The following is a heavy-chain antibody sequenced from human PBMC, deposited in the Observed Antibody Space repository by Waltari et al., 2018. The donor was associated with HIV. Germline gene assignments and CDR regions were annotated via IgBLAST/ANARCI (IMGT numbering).Heavy chain of an antibody. CDR2: ISWNSGTI. D-gene: IGHD4-17*01. V-gene: IGHV3-9*01. CDR1: GFTFDDYA. CDR3: AKDKRSGYGGNSVWYFDL. Sequence: EVQLVESGGGLVQPGRSLRLSCAASGFTFDDYAMHWVRQAPGKGLEWVSVISWNSGTIGYADSVKGRFTISRDNAKNSLYLQMNSLRAEDTALYYCAKDKRSGYGGNSVWYFDLWGRGTLVTVSS. J-gene: IGHJ2*01.